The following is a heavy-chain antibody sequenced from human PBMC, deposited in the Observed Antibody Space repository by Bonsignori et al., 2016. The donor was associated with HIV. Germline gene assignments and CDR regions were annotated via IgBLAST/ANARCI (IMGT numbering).Heavy chain of an antibody. Sequence: SETLSLTCAVYGGSFSGYYWSWIRQPPGKGLEWIGEINHSGSTNYNPSLKSRVTISVDTSKNQFSLKLSSVTAADTAVYYCARGFTYYYDSSGYRHVYYFDYWGQGTLVTVSS. CDR1: GGSFSGYY. J-gene: IGHJ4*02. CDR2: INHSGST. D-gene: IGHD3-22*01. V-gene: IGHV4-34*01. CDR3: ARGFTYYYDSSGYRHVYYFDY.